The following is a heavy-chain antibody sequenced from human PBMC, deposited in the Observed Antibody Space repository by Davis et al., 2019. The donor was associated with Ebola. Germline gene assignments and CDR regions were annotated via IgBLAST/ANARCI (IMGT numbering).Heavy chain of an antibody. D-gene: IGHD3-10*01. CDR3: ARDGTSGFGELLGGLDAFDI. CDR1: GGSISSSSYY. Sequence: PSETLSLTCTVSGGSISSSSYYWGWIRQPPGKGLEWFGSIYYSGSTYYNPSLKSRVTISVDTSKNQFSLKLSSVTAADTAVYYCARDGTSGFGELLGGLDAFDIWGQGTMVTVSS. J-gene: IGHJ3*02. CDR2: IYYSGST. V-gene: IGHV4-39*07.